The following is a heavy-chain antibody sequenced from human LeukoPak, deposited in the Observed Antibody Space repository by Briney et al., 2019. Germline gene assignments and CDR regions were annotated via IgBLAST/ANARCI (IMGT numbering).Heavy chain of an antibody. Sequence: SETLSLTCTVSGGSISSYYWSWIRQPPGKGLEWIGYIYYSGSTNYNPSLKSRVTISVDTSKNQFSLKLSSVTAADTAVYYCARERAGSSWHEGWFDPWGQGNLVTVSS. CDR2: IYYSGST. CDR3: ARERAGSSWHEGWFDP. D-gene: IGHD6-13*01. V-gene: IGHV4-59*01. J-gene: IGHJ5*02. CDR1: GGSISSYY.